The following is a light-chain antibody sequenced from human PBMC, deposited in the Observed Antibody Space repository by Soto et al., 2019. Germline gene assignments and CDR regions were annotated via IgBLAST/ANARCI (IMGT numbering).Light chain of an antibody. J-gene: IGKJ1*01. CDR3: QQYTNTNNPWM. Sequence: DIQVTQSPPTLSASVGERVTITFRASQTISTWMAWYQQKPGKAPKLLVYDASTLQSGVASRFSGSGSGTEFTLIISGLQPDDSATYYCQQYTNTNNPWMFGQGTKVDIK. CDR1: QTISTW. CDR2: DAS. V-gene: IGKV1-5*01.